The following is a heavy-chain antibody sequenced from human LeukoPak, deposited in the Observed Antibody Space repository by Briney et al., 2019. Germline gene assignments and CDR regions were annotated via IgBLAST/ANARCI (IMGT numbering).Heavy chain of an antibody. Sequence: SETLSLTCTVSGYSISSGYYWGWIRQPPGKGLEWIGSIYYSGSTYYNPSLKSRVTISVDTSKNQFSLKLSSVTAADTAKYYCATDKGPYSGSWYPNWFDPWGQGTLVTVSS. J-gene: IGHJ5*02. CDR3: ATDKGPYSGSWYPNWFDP. CDR2: IYYSGST. V-gene: IGHV4-38-2*02. CDR1: GYSISSGYY. D-gene: IGHD6-13*01.